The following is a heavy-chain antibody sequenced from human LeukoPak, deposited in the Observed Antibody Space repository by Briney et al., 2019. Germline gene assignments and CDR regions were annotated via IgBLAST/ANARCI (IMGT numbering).Heavy chain of an antibody. CDR1: GGSFSGYY. V-gene: IGHV4-34*01. Sequence: SETLSLTCAVYGGSFSGYYWSWIRQPPGKGLEWIGEINHSGSTNYNPSLKSRVTISVDTSKNQFSLKLSSVTAADTAVYYYARVSRNYYDSSGYYYANWFDPWGQGTLVTVSS. D-gene: IGHD3-22*01. J-gene: IGHJ5*02. CDR3: ARVSRNYYDSSGYYYANWFDP. CDR2: INHSGST.